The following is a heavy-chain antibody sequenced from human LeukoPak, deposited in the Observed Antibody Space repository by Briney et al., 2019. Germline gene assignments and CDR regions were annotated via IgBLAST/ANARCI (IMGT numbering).Heavy chain of an antibody. Sequence: GGSLRLSCAPSGFTFYNYAMSWVRQAPRKGLEGVSIIYSGGSTYFADSGKGRFTISRDNSKNKLYLQMNSLRAEDTAVYYSASLPGDGGPFDYWGQGTLVTVSS. D-gene: IGHD7-27*01. CDR2: IYSGGST. CDR1: GFTFYNYA. V-gene: IGHV3-66*01. CDR3: ASLPGDGGPFDY. J-gene: IGHJ4*02.